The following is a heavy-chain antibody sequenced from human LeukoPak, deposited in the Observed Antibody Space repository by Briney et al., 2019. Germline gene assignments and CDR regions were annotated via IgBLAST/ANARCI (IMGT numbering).Heavy chain of an antibody. CDR3: ARQGGSSGWYEDY. Sequence: GESLKISCKGSGYSFTSYWISWVRQMPGKGLEWMERIDPSDSYTNYSPSFQGHVTISADKSISTAYLQWSSLKASDTAMYYCARQGGSSGWYEDYWGQGTLVTVSS. D-gene: IGHD6-19*01. CDR1: GYSFTSYW. V-gene: IGHV5-10-1*01. J-gene: IGHJ4*02. CDR2: IDPSDSYT.